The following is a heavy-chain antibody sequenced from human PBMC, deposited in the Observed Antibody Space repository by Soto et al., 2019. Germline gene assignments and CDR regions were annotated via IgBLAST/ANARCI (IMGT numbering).Heavy chain of an antibody. D-gene: IGHD6-13*01. V-gene: IGHV3-49*03. CDR3: TRDFKGVEGIAAAGTDPYYYGMDV. J-gene: IGHJ6*02. Sequence: HPGGSLRLSCTASGFTFGDYAMSWFRQAPGKGLEWVGFIRSKAYGGTTEYAASVKGRFTISRDDSKSIAYLQMNSLKTEDTAVYYCTRDFKGVEGIAAAGTDPYYYGMDVWGQGTTVTVSS. CDR1: GFTFGDYA. CDR2: IRSKAYGGTT.